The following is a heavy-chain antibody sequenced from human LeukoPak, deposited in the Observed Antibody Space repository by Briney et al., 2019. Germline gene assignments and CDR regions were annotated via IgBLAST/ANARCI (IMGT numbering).Heavy chain of an antibody. CDR3: ASVSRIAAPNGFDI. CDR2: ISAYNGNT. CDR1: GYTFTSYG. Sequence: ASVKVSCKASGYTFTSYGISWVRQAPGQGLEWMGWISAYNGNTNYAQKFQGRVTMTTDTSTSTAYMELRSLRSDDTAVYYCASVSRIAAPNGFDIWGQGTMVTVSS. D-gene: IGHD6-13*01. V-gene: IGHV1-18*01. J-gene: IGHJ3*02.